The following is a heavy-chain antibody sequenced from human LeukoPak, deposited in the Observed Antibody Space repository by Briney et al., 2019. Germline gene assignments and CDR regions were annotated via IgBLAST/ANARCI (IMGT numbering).Heavy chain of an antibody. V-gene: IGHV4-59*08. CDR1: GGSISIYY. CDR3: ARQYSYGSFDY. CDR2: IFHSGST. Sequence: SETLSLTCTVSGGSISIYYWSWIRQPPGKGLEWIGYIFHSGSTYYNPSLKSRVTISVDTSKNQFSLKLSSVTAADTAVYYCARQYSYGSFDYWGQGTLVTVSS. D-gene: IGHD5-18*01. J-gene: IGHJ4*02.